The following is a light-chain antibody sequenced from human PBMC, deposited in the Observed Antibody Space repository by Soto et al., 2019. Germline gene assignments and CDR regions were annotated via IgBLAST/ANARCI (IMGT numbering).Light chain of an antibody. J-gene: IGKJ5*01. Sequence: EIVLTQSPGTLSLSPGERATLSCRASQSVSSSYLAWYQQKPGQAPRLLIYGASSRATGIPDRFSGSGSGTDFTLTISRLEPEDLAVYYCQQYGSSPFGQGTRLAIK. CDR1: QSVSSSY. CDR2: GAS. CDR3: QQYGSSP. V-gene: IGKV3-20*01.